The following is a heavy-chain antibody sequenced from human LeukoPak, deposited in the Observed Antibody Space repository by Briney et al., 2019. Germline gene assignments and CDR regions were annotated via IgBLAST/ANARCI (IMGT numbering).Heavy chain of an antibody. CDR1: GYTFTSYG. Sequence: ASVKVSCKASGYTFTSYGISWVRQAPGQGLEWMGWISAYNGNTNYAQKLQGRVTMTTDTSTSTAYMELRSLGSDDTAVYYCARGGYYYDSSGYPSHYWGQGTLVTVSS. D-gene: IGHD3-22*01. CDR2: ISAYNGNT. V-gene: IGHV1-18*01. J-gene: IGHJ4*02. CDR3: ARGGYYYDSSGYPSHY.